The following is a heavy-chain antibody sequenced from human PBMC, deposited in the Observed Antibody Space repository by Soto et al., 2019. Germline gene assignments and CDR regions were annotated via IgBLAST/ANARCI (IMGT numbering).Heavy chain of an antibody. CDR3: ARVVISAYCYDSSGYYGAFAY. V-gene: IGHV4-34*01. CDR2: INHSGST. CDR1: GGSFSGYY. Sequence: SETLSLTCAVYGGSFSGYYWSWIRQPPGKGLEWIGEINHSGSTNYNPSLKSRVTISVDTSKNQFSLKLSSVTAADTAVYYCARVVISAYCYDSSGYYGAFAYWGQGTLVTVSS. J-gene: IGHJ4*02. D-gene: IGHD3-22*01.